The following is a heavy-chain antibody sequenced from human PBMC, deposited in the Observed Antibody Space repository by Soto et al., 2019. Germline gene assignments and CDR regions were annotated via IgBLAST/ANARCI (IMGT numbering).Heavy chain of an antibody. D-gene: IGHD6-13*01. J-gene: IGHJ4*02. CDR3: AKADRIAAAVGFDY. CDR1: GFTFSSYG. CDR2: ISYDGSNK. V-gene: IGHV3-30*18. Sequence: GGSLRLSCAASGFTFSSYGMHWVRQAPGKGLEWVAVISYDGSNKYYADSVKGRFTISRDNSKNTLYPQMNSLRAEDTAVYYCAKADRIAAAVGFDYWGQGTLVTV.